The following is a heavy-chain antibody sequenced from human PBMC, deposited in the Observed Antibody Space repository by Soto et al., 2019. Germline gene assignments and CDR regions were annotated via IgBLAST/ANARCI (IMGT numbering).Heavy chain of an antibody. J-gene: IGHJ6*02. V-gene: IGHV1-69*19. Sequence: QVPLEQSGSEVKMPGSSVTVSCKAYGATFTKYTFNWVRQAPGQGVEWMGGIIPLFGSTNYAERFQGRLTVTTNESTGTVFMELSSLTSDDTAIYYCARDETVIRGVIKRGGGLDLWGQGTTVIVSS. CDR3: ARDETVIRGVIKRGGGLDL. D-gene: IGHD3-10*01. CDR2: IIPLFGST. CDR1: GATFTKYT.